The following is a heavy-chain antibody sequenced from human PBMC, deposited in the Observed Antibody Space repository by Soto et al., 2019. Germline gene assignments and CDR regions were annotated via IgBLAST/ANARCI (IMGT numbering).Heavy chain of an antibody. D-gene: IGHD3-10*01. V-gene: IGHV3-74*01. Sequence: EVRLVQSGGGLAQPGGSLRLSCAASGFTFSSDGMHWVRQAPGKGLVWVSRINTDGSGTSYADSVKGRFTISRANAQTTRYLQMNSLRVEDTAVYYCTRERPGPHHYFDFWGQGDMVTVSS. J-gene: IGHJ4*02. CDR1: GFTFSSDG. CDR3: TRERPGPHHYFDF. CDR2: INTDGSGT.